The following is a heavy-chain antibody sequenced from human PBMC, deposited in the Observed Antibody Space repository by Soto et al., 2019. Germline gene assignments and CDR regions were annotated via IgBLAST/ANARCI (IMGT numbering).Heavy chain of an antibody. Sequence: GGSLRLSCAASGFTFSSYAMHWVRQAPGKGLEYVSAISSNGGSTYYANSVKGRFTISRDNSKNTLYLQMGSLRAEDMAVYYCARVVVPAANPFRGYYMDVWGKGTTVTVSS. CDR2: ISSNGGST. D-gene: IGHD2-2*01. J-gene: IGHJ6*03. V-gene: IGHV3-64*01. CDR1: GFTFSSYA. CDR3: ARVVVPAANPFRGYYMDV.